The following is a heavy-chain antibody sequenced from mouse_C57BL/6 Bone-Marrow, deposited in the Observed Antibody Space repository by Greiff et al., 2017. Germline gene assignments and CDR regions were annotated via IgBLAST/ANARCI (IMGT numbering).Heavy chain of an antibody. V-gene: IGHV5-17*01. J-gene: IGHJ1*03. CDR2: ISSGSSTI. CDR3: ARRDYYGSSPLGLGV. D-gene: IGHD1-1*01. CDR1: GFTFSDYG. Sequence: EVQLVESGGGLVKPGGSLKLSCAASGFTFSDYGMHWVRQAPEKGLAWVAYISSGSSTIYYADTVKGRFTISRDNAKNTLFLQMTSLRSEDTAMYYCARRDYYGSSPLGLGVWGTGTTVTVSS.